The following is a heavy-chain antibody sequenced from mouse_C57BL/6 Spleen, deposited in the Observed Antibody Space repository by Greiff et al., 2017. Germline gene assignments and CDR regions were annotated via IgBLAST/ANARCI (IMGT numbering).Heavy chain of an antibody. CDR1: GYTFTSYW. Sequence: QVQLKESGTELVKPGASVKLSCKASGYTFTSYWMHWVKQRPGQGLEWIGNINPSNGGTNYNEKFKSKATLTVDKSSSTAYMQLSSLTSEDSAVYYCARRRVYDYVDYWGQGTTLTVSS. CDR2: INPSNGGT. J-gene: IGHJ2*01. D-gene: IGHD2-4*01. V-gene: IGHV1-53*01. CDR3: ARRRVYDYVDY.